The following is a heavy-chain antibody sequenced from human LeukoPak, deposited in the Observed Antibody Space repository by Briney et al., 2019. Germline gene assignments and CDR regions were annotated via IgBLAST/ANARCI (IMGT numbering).Heavy chain of an antibody. CDR2: IKQDGSDK. CDR1: GFIFSNYW. Sequence: GESLRLSCAASGFIFSNYWMSWVRQAPGKGLEWVANIKQDGSDKYYVDSVKGRFTISRDNAKNSLYLQMNSLRVEDTAVYYCARTTYCDYWGQGTLVTVSS. J-gene: IGHJ4*02. V-gene: IGHV3-7*05. D-gene: IGHD1-7*01. CDR3: ARTTYCDY.